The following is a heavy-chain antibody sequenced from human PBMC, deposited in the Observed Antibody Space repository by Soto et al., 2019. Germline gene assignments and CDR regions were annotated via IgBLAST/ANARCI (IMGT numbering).Heavy chain of an antibody. CDR3: ARVLAAAGIPFDY. CDR2: IKQDGSEK. CDR1: GFTFSSYW. D-gene: IGHD6-13*01. V-gene: IGHV3-7*01. J-gene: IGHJ4*02. Sequence: GGSLRLSCAASGFTFSSYWMSWVRQAPGKGLEWVANIKQDGSEKYYVDSVKGRFTISRDNAKNSLYLQMNSLRAEDTAVYYCARVLAAAGIPFDYWGQGTLVTVSS.